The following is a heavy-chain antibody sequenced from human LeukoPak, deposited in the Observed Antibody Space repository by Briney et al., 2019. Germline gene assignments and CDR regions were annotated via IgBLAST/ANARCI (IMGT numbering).Heavy chain of an antibody. D-gene: IGHD3-10*01. Sequence: PSETLSLTCTVSGGSINSYYWSWIRQPPGKGLEWSGYIFYSGSTNYNPSLKSRVTISVDTSKNQFSLNLSSVTAADTAVYYCARARYYYEIWGQGTMVTVSS. CDR3: ARARYYYEI. CDR1: GGSINSYY. CDR2: IFYSGST. J-gene: IGHJ3*02. V-gene: IGHV4-59*01.